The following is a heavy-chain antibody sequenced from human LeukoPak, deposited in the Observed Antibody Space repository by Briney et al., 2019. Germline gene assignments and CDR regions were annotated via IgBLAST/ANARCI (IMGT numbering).Heavy chain of an antibody. CDR3: ARIGGSFYFYYYMDV. D-gene: IGHD1-26*01. Sequence: SETLSLTCAVSGASVSGSNYYWGWIRQPPGKGLEWIGNIYSSGSTYYNASLQSRVTISIDTSKNQFSLKLSSVTAADTAVYYCARIGGSFYFYYYMDVWGKGTTVTVSS. CDR2: IYSSGST. J-gene: IGHJ6*03. CDR1: GASVSGSNYY. V-gene: IGHV4-39*07.